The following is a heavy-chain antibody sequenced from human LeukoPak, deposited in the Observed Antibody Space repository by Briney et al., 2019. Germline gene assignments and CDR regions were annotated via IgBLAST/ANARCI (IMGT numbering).Heavy chain of an antibody. CDR1: GGPIISGDYY. CDR2: NYYSGSN. D-gene: IGHD6-6*01. Sequence: SQTLSLTCTVSGGPIISGDYYWRWIRQPPGKGLEWLGYNYYSGSNYYNPSLKRRVTISVDTSNNQFSLKLSSVTAAHTAVYCCATQGPAARPYDWYFDCLRRATLVTVSS. CDR3: ATQGPAARPYDWYFDC. V-gene: IGHV4-30-4*01. J-gene: IGHJ2*01.